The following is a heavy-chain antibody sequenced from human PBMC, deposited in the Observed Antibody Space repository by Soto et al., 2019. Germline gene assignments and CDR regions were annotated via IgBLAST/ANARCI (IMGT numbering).Heavy chain of an antibody. CDR3: ARDAYDSSGYYIYFDY. CDR1: GFTFRSYS. V-gene: IGHV3-48*01. J-gene: IGHJ4*02. D-gene: IGHD3-22*01. Sequence: GGSLRLSGAASGFTFRSYSMNWVRQAPGKGLEWVSYISSSSSTIYYADSVKGRFTISRDNAKNSLYLQMNSLRAEDTAVYYCARDAYDSSGYYIYFDYWGQGTLVTVSS. CDR2: ISSSSSTI.